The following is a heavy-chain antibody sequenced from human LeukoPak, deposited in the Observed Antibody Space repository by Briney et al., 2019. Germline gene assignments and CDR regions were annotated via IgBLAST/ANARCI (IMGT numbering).Heavy chain of an antibody. J-gene: IGHJ4*02. CDR1: GGSISSSSYY. CDR2: IYYSGCT. D-gene: IGHD1-14*01. V-gene: IGHV4-39*07. CDR3: ARGYSGVSDFDY. Sequence: SETLSLTCTVSGGSISSSSYYWGWIRQPPGKGLEWIGSIYYSGCTYYNPSLKSRVTISVDTSKNQFSLKLSSVTAADTAVYYCARGYSGVSDFDYWGQGTLVTVSS.